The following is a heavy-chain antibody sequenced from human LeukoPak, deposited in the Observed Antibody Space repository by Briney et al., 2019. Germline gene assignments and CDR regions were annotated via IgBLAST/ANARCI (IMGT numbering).Heavy chain of an antibody. Sequence: SETLSLTCTVSGGSISSYYWSWIRQPPGKGLEWIGYIYYSGSTNYNPSLKSRVTISVDTSKNQFSLTLSSVTAADTAVYYCARDRGYCGGDCYANDYWGQGTLVIVSS. J-gene: IGHJ4*02. CDR1: GGSISSYY. CDR2: IYYSGST. CDR3: ARDRGYCGGDCYANDY. D-gene: IGHD2-21*01. V-gene: IGHV4-59*12.